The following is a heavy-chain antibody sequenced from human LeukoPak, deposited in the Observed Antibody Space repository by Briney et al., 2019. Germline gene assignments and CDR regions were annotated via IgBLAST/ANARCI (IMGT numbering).Heavy chain of an antibody. D-gene: IGHD4-17*01. J-gene: IGHJ4*02. Sequence: GASVKVSCKASGYTFTSYYMHWVRQAPGQGLEWMGIINPSGGSTSYAQKFQGRVTMTRDTSTSTVYMELSSLRSEDTAVYYCASGSKVDLRVYGDYLDTLDYWGQGTLVTVSS. CDR1: GYTFTSYY. CDR2: INPSGGST. V-gene: IGHV1-46*01. CDR3: ASGSKVDLRVYGDYLDTLDY.